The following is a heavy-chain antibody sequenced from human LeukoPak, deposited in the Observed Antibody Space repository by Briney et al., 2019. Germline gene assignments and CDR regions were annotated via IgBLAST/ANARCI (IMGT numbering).Heavy chain of an antibody. CDR1: GFTFSDYY. V-gene: IGHV3-11*01. Sequence: GGSLRLSCAASGFTFSDYYMSWIRQAPGKGLEWVSHISSSNAIIYYADSVKGRFTISRDNAKNSLYLQMNSLRAEDTAVYYCARVEYCSSTTCPGLAFDIWGQGTMVIVSS. J-gene: IGHJ3*02. D-gene: IGHD2-2*01. CDR2: ISSSNAII. CDR3: ARVEYCSSTTCPGLAFDI.